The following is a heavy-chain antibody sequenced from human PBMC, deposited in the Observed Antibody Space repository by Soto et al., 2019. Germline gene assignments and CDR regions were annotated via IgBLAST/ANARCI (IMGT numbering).Heavy chain of an antibody. CDR2: IYYSGST. V-gene: IGHV4-59*08. CDR1: GGSISSYY. CDR3: ARRGVDCSSTSCYAGVSPYFDY. Sequence: SETLSLTCTVSGGSISSYYWSWIRQPPGKGLEWIGYIYYSGSTNYNPSLKSRVTISVDTSKNQFSLKLSSVTAADTAVYYCARRGVDCSSTSCYAGVSPYFDYWGPGTLVTVSS. D-gene: IGHD2-2*01. J-gene: IGHJ4*02.